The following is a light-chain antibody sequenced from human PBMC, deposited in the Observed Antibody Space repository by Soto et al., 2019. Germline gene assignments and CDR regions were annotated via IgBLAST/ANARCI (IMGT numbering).Light chain of an antibody. CDR2: LNSDGSH. J-gene: IGLJ2*01. Sequence: QAVVTQSPSASASLGASVKLTCTLSSGHNSYIIAWHRQQPEKGPRYLMKLNSDGSHSKGDGIPDRFSGSSSGAERYLTISNLQSEDEADYYCQTWGTGIHVVFGGGTKVTVL. V-gene: IGLV4-69*01. CDR3: QTWGTGIHVV. CDR1: SGHNSYI.